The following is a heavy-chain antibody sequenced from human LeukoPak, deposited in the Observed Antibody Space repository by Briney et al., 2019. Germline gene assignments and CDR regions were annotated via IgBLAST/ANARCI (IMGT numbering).Heavy chain of an antibody. CDR2: IKQDGSEK. CDR1: GFTFSSYW. J-gene: IGHJ4*02. Sequence: GGSLRLSCAASGFTFSSYWMSWVRQAPGKGLEWVANIKQDGSEKYYVDSVKGRFTISRDSAKNSLYLQMNSLRAEDTAVYYCARVLRVQHFDYWGQGTLVTVSS. CDR3: ARVLRVQHFDY. V-gene: IGHV3-7*01. D-gene: IGHD4-17*01.